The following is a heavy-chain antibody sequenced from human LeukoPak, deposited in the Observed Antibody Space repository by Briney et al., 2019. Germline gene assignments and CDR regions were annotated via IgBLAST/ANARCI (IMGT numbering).Heavy chain of an antibody. V-gene: IGHV4-30-4*01. CDR3: ARNIAAAGTGSLDY. CDR2: IYYSGST. J-gene: IGHJ4*02. Sequence: PSETLSLTCTVSGGSISSGDYYWSWIRQPPGKGLEWIGYIYYSGSTYYNPSLKSRVTISVDTSKNQFSLKLSSVTAADTAVYYCARNIAAAGTGSLDYWGQGTLVTVSS. D-gene: IGHD6-13*01. CDR1: GGSISSGDYY.